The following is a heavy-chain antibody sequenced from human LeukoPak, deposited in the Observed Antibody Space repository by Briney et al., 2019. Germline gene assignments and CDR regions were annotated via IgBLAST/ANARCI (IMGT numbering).Heavy chain of an antibody. CDR2: GYYSGTS. Sequence: SETLSLTCTVSGGSIDTSSYYWGWIRQPPGKGLEWIGSGYYSGTSYYKPSLKSRVTISVDTSKNQFSLKLSSVTAADTAVYYCARIYGSGSYYTDYWGQGTLVTVSS. CDR1: GGSIDTSSYY. D-gene: IGHD3-10*01. J-gene: IGHJ4*02. V-gene: IGHV4-39*07. CDR3: ARIYGSGSYYTDY.